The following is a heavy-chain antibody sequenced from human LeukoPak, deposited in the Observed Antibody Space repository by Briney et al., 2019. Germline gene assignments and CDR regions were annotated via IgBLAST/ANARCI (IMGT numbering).Heavy chain of an antibody. D-gene: IGHD2-8*01. V-gene: IGHV4-61*02. CDR2: IYTSGST. J-gene: IGHJ6*03. CDR3: ARASGYCTNGVCPDYYYYYMDV. CDR1: GGSISSGSYY. Sequence: SETLSLTCTVSGGSISSGSYYWSWIRQPAGKGLEWIGRIYTSGSTNYNPSLKGRVTISVDTSKNQFSLKLSSVTAADTAVYYCARASGYCTNGVCPDYYYYYMDVWGKGTTVTVSS.